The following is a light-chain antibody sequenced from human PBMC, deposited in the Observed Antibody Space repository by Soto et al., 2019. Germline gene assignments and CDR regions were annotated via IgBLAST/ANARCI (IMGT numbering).Light chain of an antibody. CDR2: DVN. J-gene: IGLJ1*01. CDR1: RSDVGGYNY. CDR3: CSYAGSYTLV. Sequence: QSALTQPRSVSGSPGQSVTISCTGARSDVGGYNYVSWYQQDPGKAPKLMIYDVNKRPSGVPDRFSGSKSGNTASLTISGLQAEDEADYYCCSYAGSYTLVFGSGTKLTVL. V-gene: IGLV2-11*01.